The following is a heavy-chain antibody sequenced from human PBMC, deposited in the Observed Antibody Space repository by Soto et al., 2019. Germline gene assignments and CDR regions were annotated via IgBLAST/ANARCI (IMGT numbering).Heavy chain of an antibody. D-gene: IGHD1-26*01. V-gene: IGHV3-7*01. CDR2: ITKAGGAK. J-gene: IGHJ5*02. CDR3: ARDRDYYKADH. CDR1: GFTFNGYW. Sequence: EVQLVESGGGLVQPGGSLRLSCAASGFTFNGYWMGWVRQAPGKGLEWVASITKAGGAKKYVDSVKGRFIISRDNAKNSVSLQMNSLRADDTAIYYCARDRDYYKADHWGQGTLVTVSS.